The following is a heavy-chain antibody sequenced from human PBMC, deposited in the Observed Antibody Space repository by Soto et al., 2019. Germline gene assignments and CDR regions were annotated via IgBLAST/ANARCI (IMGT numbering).Heavy chain of an antibody. CDR3: AKRTVGWYFDI. CDR1: GFTFSSYA. V-gene: IGHV3-23*01. Sequence: EVQLLESGGGLVQPGGSLRLSCAASGFTFSSYAMNWVRQAPGKGLEWVSVISGSGGSTYYADAVKGRFTISRDNSNNTLYRKMISLRAVDTAVYYCAKRTVGWYFDIWGRGTLVTASS. J-gene: IGHJ2*01. D-gene: IGHD4-17*01. CDR2: ISGSGGST.